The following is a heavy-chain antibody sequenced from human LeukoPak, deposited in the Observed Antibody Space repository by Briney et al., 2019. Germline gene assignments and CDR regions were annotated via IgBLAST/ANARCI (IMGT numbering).Heavy chain of an antibody. CDR1: GFTFSSYW. CDR2: IKQDGSEK. CDR3: ARQGIRFYDWTRLDP. J-gene: IGHJ5*02. D-gene: IGHD3-3*01. V-gene: IGHV3-7*01. Sequence: GGSLRLSCAASGFTFSSYWMSWVRQAPGKGLEWVANIKQDGSEKYYVDSVKGRFTISRDNAKNSLYLQMNSLRAEDTAVYYCARQGIRFYDWTRLDPWGQGTLVTVSS.